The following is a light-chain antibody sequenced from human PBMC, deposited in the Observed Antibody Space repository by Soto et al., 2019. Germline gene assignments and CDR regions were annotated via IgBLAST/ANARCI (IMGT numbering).Light chain of an antibody. J-gene: IGLJ1*01. V-gene: IGLV2-11*01. CDR3: CLYAVTFYV. CDR2: DVS. Sequence: QSVLTQPRSVSGSPGQSVTISCTGTSSDVGTYDFVSWYQQHPGKAPRLMIFDVSERPSGVPDRFSGSKSGNTASLTISGLQAEDEDDYYFCLYAVTFYVFGTGTKVTV. CDR1: SSDVGTYDF.